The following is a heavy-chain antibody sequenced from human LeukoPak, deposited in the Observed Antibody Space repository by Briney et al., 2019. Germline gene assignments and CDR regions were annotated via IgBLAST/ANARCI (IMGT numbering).Heavy chain of an antibody. D-gene: IGHD3-22*01. Sequence: PGASVKVSCKASGGTFSSYAISWVRQAPAPGLEWMGGIIPIFGTANYAQKFQGRVTITTDESTSTAYMELSSLRSEDTAVYYCARGGIHYYDSSGYGLLDYWGQGTLVTVSS. CDR2: IIPIFGTA. CDR3: ARGGIHYYDSSGYGLLDY. CDR1: GGTFSSYA. J-gene: IGHJ4*02. V-gene: IGHV1-69*05.